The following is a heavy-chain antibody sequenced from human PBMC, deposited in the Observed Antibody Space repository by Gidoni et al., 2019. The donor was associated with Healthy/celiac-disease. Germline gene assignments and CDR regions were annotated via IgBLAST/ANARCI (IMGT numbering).Heavy chain of an antibody. J-gene: IGHJ4*02. CDR3: ARLSTPNYYDSSGYYFLDY. D-gene: IGHD3-22*01. CDR1: GGSLSSLSYY. V-gene: IGHV4-39*01. Sequence: QLQLQESGPGLVKPSETLSLTCPVSGGSLSSLSYYWGWIGQPPGKGLEWIGSIYYSGSTYYNPSLKSRVTISVDTSKNQFSLKLSSVTAADTDVYYCARLSTPNYYDSSGYYFLDYWGQGTLVTVSS. CDR2: IYYSGST.